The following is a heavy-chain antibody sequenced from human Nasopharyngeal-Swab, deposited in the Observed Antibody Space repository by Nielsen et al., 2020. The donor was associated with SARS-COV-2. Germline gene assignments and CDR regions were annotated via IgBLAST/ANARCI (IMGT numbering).Heavy chain of an antibody. CDR2: ISAYNGNT. CDR1: GYTFTSYG. D-gene: IGHD2-2*01. J-gene: IGHJ6*02. V-gene: IGHV1-18*01. Sequence: ASVKVSCKASGYTFTSYGISWVRQAPGQGLEWMGWISAYNGNTNYAQKLQGRVTMTTDTSASTAYMELSSLRSEDTAVYYCARDDSRREYQLLSALNYYYYGMDVWGQGTTVTVSS. CDR3: ARDDSRREYQLLSALNYYYYGMDV.